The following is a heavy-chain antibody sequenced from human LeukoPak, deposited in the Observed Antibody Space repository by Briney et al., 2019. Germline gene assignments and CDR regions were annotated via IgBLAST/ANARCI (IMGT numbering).Heavy chain of an antibody. CDR2: INHSGST. V-gene: IGHV4-34*01. CDR3: ARAEYYYDISGYPRWFDP. CDR1: GGSFSGYY. Sequence: PSETLSLTCAVYGGSFSGYYWSWIRQPPGKGLEWIGEINHSGSTNYNPSLKSRVTISVDTSKNQFSLKLSTVTAADTAVYSCARAEYYYDISGYPRWFDPWGQGTLVTVSS. J-gene: IGHJ5*02. D-gene: IGHD3-22*01.